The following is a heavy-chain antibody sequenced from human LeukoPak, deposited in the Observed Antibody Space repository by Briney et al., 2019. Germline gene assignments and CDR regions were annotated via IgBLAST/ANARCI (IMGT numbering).Heavy chain of an antibody. CDR2: ISYDGSNK. CDR3: AKLAQQPFDY. J-gene: IGHJ4*02. D-gene: IGHD6-13*01. CDR1: GFTFSSYG. V-gene: IGHV3-30*18. Sequence: GGSLRLSCAASGFTFSSYGMHWVRQAPGKGLEWVAVISYDGSNKYYADSVKGRFTISRDNSKNTLYLQMNSLRAEDTAVYYCAKLAQQPFDYWGQGTLVTVSS.